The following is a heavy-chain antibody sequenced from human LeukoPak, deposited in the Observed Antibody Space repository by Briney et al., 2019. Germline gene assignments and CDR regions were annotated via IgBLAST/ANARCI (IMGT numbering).Heavy chain of an antibody. CDR2: ISYDGSNK. CDR3: ARDGYDFWSGYYPEPYYYYYYGMDV. V-gene: IGHV3-30-3*01. Sequence: PGGSLRLSCAASGFTFSGYPIHWVRQAPGKGLEWVAVISYDGSNKYYADSVKGRFTISRDNSKNTLYLQMNSLRAEDTAVYYCARDGYDFWSGYYPEPYYYYYYGMDVWGQGATVTVSS. CDR1: GFTFSGYP. D-gene: IGHD3-3*01. J-gene: IGHJ6*02.